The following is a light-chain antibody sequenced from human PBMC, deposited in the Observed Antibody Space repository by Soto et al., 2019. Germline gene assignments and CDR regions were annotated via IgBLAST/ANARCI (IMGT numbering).Light chain of an antibody. CDR1: QSVSSNY. CDR3: QQYWSSPWT. CDR2: GAS. Sequence: EIVLTQSPGTLSLSPGERATLSCRASQSVSSNYLAWYQQKPGQAPRLLIYGASSRATGIPDRFSGSGSGTDFTLTISRLEPEDFAVYYCQQYWSSPWTFGQGTKVEIK. V-gene: IGKV3-20*01. J-gene: IGKJ1*01.